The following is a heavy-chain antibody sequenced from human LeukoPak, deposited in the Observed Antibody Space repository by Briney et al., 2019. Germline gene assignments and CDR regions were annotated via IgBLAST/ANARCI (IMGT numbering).Heavy chain of an antibody. CDR2: IYSGGIT. CDR1: GFTVSTNY. V-gene: IGHV3-53*01. J-gene: IGHJ4*02. CDR3: AKILSGTYSFDL. Sequence: GGSLRLSCAASGFTVSTNYMSWVRQAPGKGLEWVSVIYSGGITYYADSVKGRFTISRDNSKNTLYLQMYSLRAEDTAVYYCAKILSGTYSFDLWGQGTLVTVSS. D-gene: IGHD1-26*01.